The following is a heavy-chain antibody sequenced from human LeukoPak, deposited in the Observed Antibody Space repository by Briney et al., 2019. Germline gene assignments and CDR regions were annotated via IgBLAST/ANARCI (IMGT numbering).Heavy chain of an antibody. V-gene: IGHV4-34*01. CDR1: GGSFSGYY. CDR2: INHSGST. CDR3: ARGRRKWELRAQAFDI. J-gene: IGHJ3*02. D-gene: IGHD1-26*01. Sequence: SETLSLTCAVYGGSFSGYYWSWIRQPPGKGLEWIGEINHSGSTNYNPSLKSRVTISVDTSKNQFSLKLSSVTAADTAVYYCARGRRKWELRAQAFDIWGQGTMVTVSS.